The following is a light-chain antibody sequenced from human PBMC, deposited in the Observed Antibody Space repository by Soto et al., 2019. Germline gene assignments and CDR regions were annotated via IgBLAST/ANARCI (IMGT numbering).Light chain of an antibody. Sequence: ETLLTQSPGTRSLSPGERATLSCRASQSVNGNYLAWYQQKPGQAPRLLIYGTSSRATGIPDRFSGSGSGTDFTLTISRLEPEDFAVYYCQQCGSLPGTFGQGTKVDIK. CDR1: QSVNGNY. CDR2: GTS. CDR3: QQCGSLPGT. V-gene: IGKV3-20*01. J-gene: IGKJ1*01.